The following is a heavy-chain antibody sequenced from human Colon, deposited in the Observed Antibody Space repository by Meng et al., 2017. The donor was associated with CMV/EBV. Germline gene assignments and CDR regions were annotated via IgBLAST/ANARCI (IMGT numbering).Heavy chain of an antibody. Sequence: GGSLRLSCAASGFTFSSYGMHWVRQAPGKGLGWVAYISTSGSAIHYVDSVMGRFTISRDNAKSTQYLQMNSLRAEDTAIYYCARRLPYYGMDVWGQGTTVTVSS. CDR1: GFTFSSYG. CDR3: ARRLPYYGMDV. J-gene: IGHJ6*02. CDR2: ISTSGSAI. V-gene: IGHV3-48*04.